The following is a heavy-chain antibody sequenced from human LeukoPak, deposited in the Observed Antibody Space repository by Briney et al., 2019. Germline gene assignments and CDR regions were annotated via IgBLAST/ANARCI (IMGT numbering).Heavy chain of an antibody. D-gene: IGHD4-17*01. V-gene: IGHV3-23*01. Sequence: GGSLRLSCAASGFSFSNYNMNWVRQAPGKGLEWVSAISGSGGSTYYADSVKGRFTISRDNSKNTLYLQMNSLRAEDTAVYYCAKDATVTTTDYWGQGTLVTVSS. CDR2: ISGSGGST. CDR3: AKDATVTTTDY. J-gene: IGHJ4*02. CDR1: GFSFSNYN.